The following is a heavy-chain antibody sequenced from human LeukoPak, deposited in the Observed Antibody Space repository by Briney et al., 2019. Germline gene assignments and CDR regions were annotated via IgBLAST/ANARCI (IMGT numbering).Heavy chain of an antibody. D-gene: IGHD2-2*01. CDR3: ARGESRADIVVVPAATPHDY. CDR2: INPNSGGT. V-gene: IGHV1-2*02. J-gene: IGHJ4*02. CDR1: GYTFTGYY. Sequence: ASVKVSCKASGYTFTGYYMHWVRQAPGQGLEWMGWINPNSGGTNYAQKFQGRVTMTRDTSISTAYMELSRLRSDDTAVYYCARGESRADIVVVPAATPHDYWGQGTLVTVSS.